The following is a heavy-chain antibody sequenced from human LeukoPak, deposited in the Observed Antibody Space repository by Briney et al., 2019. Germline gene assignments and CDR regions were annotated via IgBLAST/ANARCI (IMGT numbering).Heavy chain of an antibody. Sequence: GASVKVSCKASGYTFTSYGISWVRQAPGQGLEWMGWISAYNGNTNYAQKLQSRVTMTTDTSTSTAYMELRSLRSGDTAVYYCARGGDYYDSSGTPDAFDIWGQGTMVTVSS. CDR3: ARGGDYYDSSGTPDAFDI. D-gene: IGHD3-22*01. J-gene: IGHJ3*02. CDR1: GYTFTSYG. V-gene: IGHV1-18*01. CDR2: ISAYNGNT.